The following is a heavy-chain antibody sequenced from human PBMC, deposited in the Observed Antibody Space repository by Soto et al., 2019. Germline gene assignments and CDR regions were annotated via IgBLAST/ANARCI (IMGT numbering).Heavy chain of an antibody. D-gene: IGHD6-6*01. J-gene: IGHJ6*02. CDR1: GDGVSSTSAA. CDR3: AREWVGSSGPGDYYYYGMDV. Sequence: SQTLSLTCAISGDGVSSTSAAWNWIRQSPSRGLEWLGRTYYRSKWYNAYAVSVKSRITINPDTSKNQFSLQLNSVTPEDTAVYYCAREWVGSSGPGDYYYYGMDVWGQGTTVTVSS. CDR2: TYYRSKWYN. V-gene: IGHV6-1*01.